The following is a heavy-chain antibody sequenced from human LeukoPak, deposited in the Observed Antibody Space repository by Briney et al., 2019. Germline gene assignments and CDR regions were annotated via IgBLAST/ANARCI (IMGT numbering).Heavy chain of an antibody. Sequence: SETLSLTCTVSGYSISSGYYWGWIRKPPGKGLEWIGSMYHSGKIYYNPFPMSRVTISVDMSKNELSLEMSSVTAADTAVYYCVGNGYYSLDYWGQGTLVTVSS. V-gene: IGHV4-38-2*02. CDR3: VGNGYYSLDY. J-gene: IGHJ4*02. CDR1: GYSISSGYY. CDR2: MYHSGKI. D-gene: IGHD3-10*01.